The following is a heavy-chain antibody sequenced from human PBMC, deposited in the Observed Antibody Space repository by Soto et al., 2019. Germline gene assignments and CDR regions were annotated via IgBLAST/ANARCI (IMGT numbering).Heavy chain of an antibody. CDR1: GGSFSGYY. V-gene: IGHV4-34*01. CDR3: AKGKHPDY. J-gene: IGHJ4*02. Sequence: SETLSLTCAVYGGSFSGYYWSWIRQPPGKGLEWIGEIKHSGITNYNPSLKSRVTISADTSKNQFSLKLSSVTAADTAVYYCAKGKHPDYWGQGTLVTVS. CDR2: IKHSGIT.